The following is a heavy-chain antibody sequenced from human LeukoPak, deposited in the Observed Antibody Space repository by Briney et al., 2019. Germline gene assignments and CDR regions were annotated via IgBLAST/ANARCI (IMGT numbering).Heavy chain of an antibody. J-gene: IGHJ4*02. CDR2: LSGSAGST. Sequence: GGSLRLSCAASGFTFSAYGMSWVRQAPGKGPEWVSGLSGSAGSTYYADSVQGRFTISRDNSKNTLYLQMNNLRGEDTAVYYCAKTVYGSGASGLEYWGQGTLVTVSS. D-gene: IGHD3-10*01. CDR3: AKTVYGSGASGLEY. V-gene: IGHV3-23*01. CDR1: GFTFSAYG.